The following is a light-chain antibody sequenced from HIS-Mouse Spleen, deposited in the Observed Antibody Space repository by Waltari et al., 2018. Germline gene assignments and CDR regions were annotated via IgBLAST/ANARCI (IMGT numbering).Light chain of an antibody. CDR1: SRDVGGYNY. CDR3: SSYTSSSTRV. CDR2: DDS. Sequence: QSALTQPASVSGSPGQSITIPCTGTSRDVGGYNYVPWYQQHPGKAPKLMIYDDSNRPSGVSNRFSGSKSGNTASLTISGLQAEDEADYYCSSYTSSSTRVFGGGTKLTVL. J-gene: IGLJ3*02. V-gene: IGLV2-14*03.